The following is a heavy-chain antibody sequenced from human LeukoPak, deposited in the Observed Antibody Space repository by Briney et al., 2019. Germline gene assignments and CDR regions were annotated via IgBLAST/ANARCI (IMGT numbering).Heavy chain of an antibody. J-gene: IGHJ2*01. D-gene: IGHD4-17*01. Sequence: GGSLRLSCAASGFTFDDYAMPWVRQAPGKGVEWVSGISWNSGSIGYADSVKGRFTISRDNAKNSLYLQMNSLRAEDTALYYCAKAPRPASTVIDPSWYFDLWGRGTLVTVSS. CDR3: AKAPRPASTVIDPSWYFDL. V-gene: IGHV3-9*01. CDR1: GFTFDDYA. CDR2: ISWNSGSI.